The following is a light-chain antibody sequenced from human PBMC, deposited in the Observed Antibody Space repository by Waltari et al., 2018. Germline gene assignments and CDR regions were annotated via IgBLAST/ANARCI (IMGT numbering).Light chain of an antibody. CDR3: QQRSNWPIT. CDR1: QSVSSY. Sequence: EIVLTQSPATLSLSPGERATLSCRARQSVSSYLAWYQKKPGQAPRLLIYDASNRATGIPARFSGSGSGTDFTLTISSLEPEDFAVYYCQQRSNWPITFGQGTRLEIK. J-gene: IGKJ5*01. CDR2: DAS. V-gene: IGKV3-11*01.